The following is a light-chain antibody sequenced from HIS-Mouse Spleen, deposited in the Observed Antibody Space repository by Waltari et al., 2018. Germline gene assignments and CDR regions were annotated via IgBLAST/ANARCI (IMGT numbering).Light chain of an antibody. CDR2: EGS. J-gene: IGLJ3*02. Sequence: QSALTQPPSASGSPGQSVTISCTGTSRDVGGYNLVSWYQQHPGKAPKLMIYEGSKRPSGVSNRFSGSKSGNTASLTISGLQAEDEADYYCCSYAGSSTWVFGGGTKLTVL. V-gene: IGLV2-23*01. CDR3: CSYAGSSTWV. CDR1: SRDVGGYNL.